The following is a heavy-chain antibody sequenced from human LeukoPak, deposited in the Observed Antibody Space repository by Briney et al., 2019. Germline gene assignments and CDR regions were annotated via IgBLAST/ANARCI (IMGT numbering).Heavy chain of an antibody. CDR1: GFTFSSYA. CDR3: ARDYYGSGSYYYYFDY. D-gene: IGHD3-10*01. CDR2: ISNDETNK. V-gene: IGHV3-30-3*01. J-gene: IGHJ4*02. Sequence: GRSLRLSCAASGFTFSSYAMHWVRQAPGKGLEWVALISNDETNKYYADSVKGRFTISSDNSKNTLYLQMNSLRAEDTAVYYCARDYYGSGSYYYYFDYWGQGTLVTVSS.